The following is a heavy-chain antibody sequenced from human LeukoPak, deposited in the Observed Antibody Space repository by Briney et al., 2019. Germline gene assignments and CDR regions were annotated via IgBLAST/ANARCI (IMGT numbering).Heavy chain of an antibody. D-gene: IGHD1-7*01. V-gene: IGHV4-59*01. Sequence: SETLSLTCTVSGGSISRYYWSWIRQPPGKGLEWIGYIYYSGSIKYNPSLKSRVTISVDTSKNQFSLKLSSVTAADTAVYYCARPVTELTDWYLDLWGRGTLVTVSS. CDR3: ARPVTELTDWYLDL. CDR1: GGSISRYY. CDR2: IYYSGSI. J-gene: IGHJ2*01.